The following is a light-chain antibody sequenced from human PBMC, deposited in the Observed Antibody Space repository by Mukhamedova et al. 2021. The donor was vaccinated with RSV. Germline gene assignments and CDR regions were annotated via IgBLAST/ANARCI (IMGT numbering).Light chain of an antibody. CDR2: DAS. CDR3: LQYDSLPPS. V-gene: IGKV1-33*01. Sequence: DIRTFLNWYQHKPGIAPKLLIYDASNLERGVPSRFSGSASGTHFTLTISGLRPEDFATYYCLQYDSLPPSFGQWSKVDI. J-gene: IGKJ2*03. CDR1: DIRTF.